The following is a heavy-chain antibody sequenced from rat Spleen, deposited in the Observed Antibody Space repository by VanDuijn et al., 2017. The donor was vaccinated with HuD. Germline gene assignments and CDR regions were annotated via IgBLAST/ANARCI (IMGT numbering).Heavy chain of an antibody. V-gene: IGHV5-46*01. CDR2: ISPSGGVS. Sequence: EVQLVESGGDLVQPGRSVRLSCAASGFTFSNFPMAWVRQAPTKGLEWVTSISPSGGVSYYRDSVKGRFTVSRDNAKSTLYLQMDSLRSEDTATYYCVRHESTARGPFDYWGQGVMVTVSS. CDR3: VRHESTARGPFDY. J-gene: IGHJ2*01. D-gene: IGHD1-4*01. CDR1: GFTFSNFP.